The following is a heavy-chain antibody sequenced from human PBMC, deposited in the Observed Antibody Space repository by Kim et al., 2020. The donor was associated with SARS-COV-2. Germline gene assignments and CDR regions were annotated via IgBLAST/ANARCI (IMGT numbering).Heavy chain of an antibody. CDR3: TIDQYYQDNGGAVYYFDC. CDR2: IQSNVEGGTT. V-gene: IGHV3-15*01. CDR1: GVSFRDAW. D-gene: IGHD3-22*01. Sequence: GGSLRLSCAVSGVSFRDAWMSWVRQSPGKGLEWVGRIQSNVEGGTTDYAAPVRGRFTISRDDSKETLYLQMNSLKTDDTAVYYCTIDQYYQDNGGAVYYFDCWGQGTLVTVSS. J-gene: IGHJ4*02.